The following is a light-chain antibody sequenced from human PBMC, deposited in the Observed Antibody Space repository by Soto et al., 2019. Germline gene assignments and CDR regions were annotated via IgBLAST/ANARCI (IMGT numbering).Light chain of an antibody. V-gene: IGKV1-39*01. J-gene: IGKJ4*01. Sequence: DIQMTQSPSSLSASLGDRVTITCRASQNIDNYLNWYQHKPGKAPKLLIYATSTLQSGVPARFSGSGSGTEFTLTISTLQAEDFATYFCQESYSTPAVSFGGGTKVHIK. CDR3: QESYSTPAVS. CDR1: QNIDNY. CDR2: ATS.